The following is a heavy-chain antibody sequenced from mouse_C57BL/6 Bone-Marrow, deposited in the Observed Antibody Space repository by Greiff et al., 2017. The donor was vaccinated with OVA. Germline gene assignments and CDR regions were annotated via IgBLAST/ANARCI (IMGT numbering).Heavy chain of an antibody. CDR2: IWTGGGT. J-gene: IGHJ2*01. CDR3: ARIYYGSSKDFDY. CDR1: GFSLTSYA. Sequence: QVQLQQSGPGLVAPSQSLSITCTVSGFSLTSYAISWVRQPPGKGLEWLGVIWTGGGTNYNSALKSRLSISKDNSKSQVFLKMNSLQTDDTARYYCARIYYGSSKDFDYWGQGTTLTVSS. V-gene: IGHV2-9-1*01. D-gene: IGHD1-1*01.